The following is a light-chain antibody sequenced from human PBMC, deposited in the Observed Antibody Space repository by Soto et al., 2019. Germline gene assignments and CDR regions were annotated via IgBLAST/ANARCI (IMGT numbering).Light chain of an antibody. CDR2: KAS. V-gene: IGKV1-5*03. CDR3: QHYNSYSWT. J-gene: IGKJ1*01. CDR1: HSFNNW. Sequence: DILMTQSPSTLSASVGDTVTITCRASHSFNNWLAWYQQKPGKAPKFLPYKASTLESGVPSRFSGSGSATEYTLTIGSLPPDDFATYYCQHYNSYSWTCGQGTKVDIK.